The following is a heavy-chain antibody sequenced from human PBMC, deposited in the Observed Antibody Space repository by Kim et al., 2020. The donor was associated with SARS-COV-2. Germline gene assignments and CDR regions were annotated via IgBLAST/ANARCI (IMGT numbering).Heavy chain of an antibody. J-gene: IGHJ4*02. CDR2: ISGSGGST. Sequence: GGSLRLSCAASGFTFSSYAMSWVRQAPGKGLEWVSAISGSGGSTYYADSVKGRFTISRDNSKNTLYLQMNSLRAEDTAVYYCAKVLGFKLRAVRYSSSWWFDYWGQGTLVTVSS. CDR1: GFTFSSYA. V-gene: IGHV3-23*01. D-gene: IGHD6-13*01. CDR3: AKVLGFKLRAVRYSSSWWFDY.